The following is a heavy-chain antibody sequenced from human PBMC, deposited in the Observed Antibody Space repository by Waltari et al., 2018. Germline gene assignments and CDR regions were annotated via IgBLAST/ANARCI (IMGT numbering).Heavy chain of an antibody. J-gene: IGHJ4*02. CDR2: TRNKAKSYTT. CDR3: ARGYNSGGYYYSGDY. CDR1: GFTLSDHY. Sequence: EVQLVESGGGLVQPGGSLRLSCAASGFTLSDHYMDWVRQAPGKGLEWVGRTRNKAKSYTTEYAASVKGRFTISRDDSKNSFYLQMNSLKTEDTAVYYCARGYNSGGYYYSGDYWGQGTLVTVSS. D-gene: IGHD3-22*01. V-gene: IGHV3-72*01.